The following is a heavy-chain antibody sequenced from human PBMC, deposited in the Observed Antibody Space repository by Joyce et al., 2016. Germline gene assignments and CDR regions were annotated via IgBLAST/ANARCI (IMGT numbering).Heavy chain of an antibody. V-gene: IGHV3-74*01. CDR1: GFTFGKFW. J-gene: IGHJ4*02. CDR2: IISDGTNT. Sequence: EVQLVESGGGLVQPRGSLRLSCTASGFTFGKFWMHWVRQTPGKGLVCVSHIISDGTNTNYADSVKGRFTISRDNAKNTLYLKMNTLRDEDTSVYYCASNNCGGDNCHLPEVDYWGQGILVTVSS. CDR3: ASNNCGGDNCHLPEVDY. D-gene: IGHD2-21*02.